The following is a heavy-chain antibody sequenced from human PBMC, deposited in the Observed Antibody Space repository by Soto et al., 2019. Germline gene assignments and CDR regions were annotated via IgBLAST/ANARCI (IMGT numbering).Heavy chain of an antibody. CDR2: IYPGDSDT. Sequence: GESLKISCKVSGYSFTSYWIGWVRQMPGKGLEWMGIIYPGDSDTRYSPSFQGQVTISADKSISTAYLQWSSLKASDTAMYYCARGGYCGGDCYSLHDAFDIWGQGTMVTVSS. J-gene: IGHJ3*02. CDR1: GYSFTSYW. V-gene: IGHV5-51*01. D-gene: IGHD2-21*01. CDR3: ARGGYCGGDCYSLHDAFDI.